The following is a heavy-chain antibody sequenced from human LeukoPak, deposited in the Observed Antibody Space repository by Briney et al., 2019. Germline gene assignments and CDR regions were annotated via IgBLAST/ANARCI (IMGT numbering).Heavy chain of an antibody. D-gene: IGHD6-13*01. Sequence: SETLSLTCTVSGGSTSSYYWSWIRQPPGKGLEWIGYIYYSGSTNYNPSLKSRVTISVDTSKNQFSLKLSSVTAADTAVYYCARELAAATFDYWGQGTLVTVSS. CDR2: IYYSGST. V-gene: IGHV4-59*01. J-gene: IGHJ4*02. CDR3: ARELAAATFDY. CDR1: GGSTSSYY.